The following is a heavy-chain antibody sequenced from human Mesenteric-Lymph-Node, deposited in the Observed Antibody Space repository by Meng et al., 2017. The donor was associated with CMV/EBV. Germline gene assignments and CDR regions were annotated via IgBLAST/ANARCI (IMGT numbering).Heavy chain of an antibody. CDR1: GFTFSTYS. Sequence: GESLKISCAASGFTFSTYSMNWVRQAPGKGLEWLSSITSNGLYIYDADSVKGRFTISRDNAKNSLYLQMNSLRAEDTAVYYCARGMTYYYDSCFDYWGQGTLVTVSS. D-gene: IGHD3-22*01. V-gene: IGHV3-21*01. CDR2: ITSNGLYI. CDR3: ARGMTYYYDSCFDY. J-gene: IGHJ4*02.